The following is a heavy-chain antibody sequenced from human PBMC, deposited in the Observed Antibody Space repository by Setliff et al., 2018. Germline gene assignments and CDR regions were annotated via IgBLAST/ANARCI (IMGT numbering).Heavy chain of an antibody. CDR1: GGSISSGSYY. CDR2: MYYSGST. CDR3: ARERYFDWFFED. V-gene: IGHV4-39*07. D-gene: IGHD3-9*01. Sequence: KTSETLSLTCSVSGGSISSGSYYWGWIRQSPGKGLEWIGSMYYSGSTYYNPSLKGRVTLSVDTTKNQFSLKLTSMTAADTAVYYCARERYFDWFFEDWGHGTLVTVSS. J-gene: IGHJ4*01.